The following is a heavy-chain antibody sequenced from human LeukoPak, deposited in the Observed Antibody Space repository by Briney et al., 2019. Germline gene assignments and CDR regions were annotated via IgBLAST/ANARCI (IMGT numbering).Heavy chain of an antibody. Sequence: SETLSLTCTVSGGSISSSSYYWGWIRQPPGKGLEWIGSIYYSGSTYYNPSLKSRVTISVDTSKNQFSLSLSSVTAADTAVYYCARGNGYDYGGFDIWGQGTMVTVSS. CDR1: GGSISSSSYY. CDR2: IYYSGST. V-gene: IGHV4-39*07. D-gene: IGHD4-23*01. J-gene: IGHJ3*02. CDR3: ARGNGYDYGGFDI.